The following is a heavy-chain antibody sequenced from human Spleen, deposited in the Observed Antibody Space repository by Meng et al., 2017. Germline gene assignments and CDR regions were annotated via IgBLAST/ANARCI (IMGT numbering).Heavy chain of an antibody. Sequence: SETLSLTCTVSGGSISSGSYYWSWIRQPAGKGLEWIGRIYTSGSTNYNPSLKSRVTISVDTSKNQFSLKLSSVTAADTAVYYCARGVYDSSGYPQVQNYGMDVWGQGTTVTVSS. CDR3: ARGVYDSSGYPQVQNYGMDV. CDR1: GGSISSGSYY. CDR2: IYTSGST. J-gene: IGHJ6*02. V-gene: IGHV4-61*02. D-gene: IGHD3-22*01.